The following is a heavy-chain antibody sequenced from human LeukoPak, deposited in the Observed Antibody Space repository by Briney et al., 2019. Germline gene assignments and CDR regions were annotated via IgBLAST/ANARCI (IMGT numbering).Heavy chain of an antibody. Sequence: ASVKVSCKASEYTFTDYTINWVRQAPGQRLEWMGWINAGNGNTRYSQRFQGRVTITRDTSASTAYMELSILTSEDTAVYYCARGRWSATTASYYLDFWGQGTLVTVSS. CDR2: INAGNGNT. D-gene: IGHD5-24*01. V-gene: IGHV1-3*01. CDR3: ARGRWSATTASYYLDF. CDR1: EYTFTDYT. J-gene: IGHJ4*02.